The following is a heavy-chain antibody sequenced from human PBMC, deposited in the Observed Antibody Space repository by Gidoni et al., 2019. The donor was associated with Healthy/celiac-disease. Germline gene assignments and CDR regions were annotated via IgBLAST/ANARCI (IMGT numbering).Heavy chain of an antibody. CDR2: ISYSGST. CDR1: GGSISSGGYY. Sequence: QVQLQESGPGLVKPSQTLSLTCTVSGGSISSGGYYWSWIRQHPGKGLEWIGYISYSGSTYYTPSLKSRVTISVDTSKNQFSLKLSSVTAADTAVYYCARDYDFWSGYYWGMDVWGQGTTVTVSS. CDR3: ARDYDFWSGYYWGMDV. V-gene: IGHV4-31*03. J-gene: IGHJ6*02. D-gene: IGHD3-3*01.